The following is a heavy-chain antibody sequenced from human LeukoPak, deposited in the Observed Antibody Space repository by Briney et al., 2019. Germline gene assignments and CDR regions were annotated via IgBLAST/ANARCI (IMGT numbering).Heavy chain of an antibody. J-gene: IGHJ3*02. CDR3: ARDYGSDAFDI. Sequence: GGSLRLSCTASGFTFSGYWMSWVRQAPGKGLEWVANIKQDGSEKYYVDSVKGRFTISRDNAKKSLYLQMNSLRAEDTAVYYCARDYGSDAFDIWGQGTMVTVSS. CDR1: GFTFSGYW. V-gene: IGHV3-7*01. D-gene: IGHD3-10*01. CDR2: IKQDGSEK.